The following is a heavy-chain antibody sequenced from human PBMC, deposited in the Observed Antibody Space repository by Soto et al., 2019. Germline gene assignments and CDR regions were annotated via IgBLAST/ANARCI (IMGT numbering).Heavy chain of an antibody. V-gene: IGHV1-69*12. Sequence: QVQLVQSGAEVKKPGSSVKVSCKASGGSFSNYAISWVRQAPGQGLEWMGGIIPMFGTANYAQKFQGRVTITADESTSTVYMELSTLRSEDTAVYYWARVDIVAVRAATEEYYFDSWGQGTLVTVSS. J-gene: IGHJ4*02. CDR2: IIPMFGTA. D-gene: IGHD2-15*01. CDR3: ARVDIVAVRAATEEYYFDS. CDR1: GGSFSNYA.